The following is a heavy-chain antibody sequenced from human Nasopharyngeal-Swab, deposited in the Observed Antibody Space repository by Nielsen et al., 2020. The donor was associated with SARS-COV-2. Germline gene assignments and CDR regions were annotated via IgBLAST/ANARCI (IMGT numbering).Heavy chain of an antibody. V-gene: IGHV3-33*01. J-gene: IGHJ4*02. D-gene: IGHD3-3*01. Sequence: VRQMSGKGLEWVAVIWYDGSNKYYADSVKGRFTISRDNSKNTLYLQMNSLRAEDTAVYYCGRGDYDFWSGYPRYFDYWGQGTLVTVSS. CDR2: IWYDGSNK. CDR3: GRGDYDFWSGYPRYFDY.